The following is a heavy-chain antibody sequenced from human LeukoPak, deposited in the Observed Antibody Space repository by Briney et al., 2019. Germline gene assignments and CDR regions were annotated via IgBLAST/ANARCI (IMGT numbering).Heavy chain of an antibody. V-gene: IGHV3-7*01. CDR2: IKYDGSDK. CDR3: ARSRFYFDY. Sequence: GGSLRLSCAAAGFTFSNYWMSWVRQAPGKGLEWVANIKYDGSDKYYVDSVRGRFTISRDNAKNSSYLQLNSLRAEDTAVYYCARSRFYFDYWGQGTLVTVSS. CDR1: GFTFSNYW. J-gene: IGHJ4*02.